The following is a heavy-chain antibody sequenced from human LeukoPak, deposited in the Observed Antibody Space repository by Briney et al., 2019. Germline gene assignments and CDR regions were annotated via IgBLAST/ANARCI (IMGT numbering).Heavy chain of an antibody. Sequence: SQTLSLTCTISGDSVSTDSGAWNWIRQSPSRGLEWLGRTYYRSKWYYDYVVSVKSRITINPDTSKNQVFLHLNSVTPEDTAVYYCAREGRNFFDPWGQGSLVTVSS. CDR2: TYYRSKWYY. CDR1: GDSVSTDSGA. CDR3: AREGRNFFDP. V-gene: IGHV6-1*01. J-gene: IGHJ5*02.